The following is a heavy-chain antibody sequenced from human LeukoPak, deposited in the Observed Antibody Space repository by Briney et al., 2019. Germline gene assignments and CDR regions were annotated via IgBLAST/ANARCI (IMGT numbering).Heavy chain of an antibody. CDR3: ARDLLHPGGGSGPFDY. CDR1: GFTVSSNY. D-gene: IGHD3-10*01. V-gene: IGHV3-66*01. J-gene: IGHJ4*02. CDR2: IYSGGST. Sequence: GGSLRLSCAASGFTVSSNYMSWVRQAPGKGLEWVSVIYSGGSTYYADSVKGRFTISRDNSKNTLYLQMNSVRAADTAVYYCARDLLHPGGGSGPFDYWGQGTLVTVSS.